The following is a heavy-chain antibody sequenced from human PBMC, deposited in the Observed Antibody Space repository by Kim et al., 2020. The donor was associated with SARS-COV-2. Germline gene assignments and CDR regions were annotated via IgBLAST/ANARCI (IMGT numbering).Heavy chain of an antibody. Sequence: SETLSLTCAVYGGSFSGYYWSWIRQPPGKGLEWVGEINHSGSTNYNPSLKSRVTISVDTSKNQFSLKLSSVTAADTAVYYCARTIRPRPYYYYYGLGVWG. CDR1: GGSFSGYY. CDR3: ARTIRPRPYYYYYGLGV. V-gene: IGHV4-34*01. D-gene: IGHD2-21*01. J-gene: IGHJ6*01. CDR2: INHSGST.